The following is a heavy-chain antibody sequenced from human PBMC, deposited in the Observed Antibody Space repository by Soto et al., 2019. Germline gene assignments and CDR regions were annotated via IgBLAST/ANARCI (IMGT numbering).Heavy chain of an antibody. CDR1: GYSLTELS. V-gene: IGHV1-24*01. D-gene: IGHD7-27*01. CDR3: APSWGNGMDV. CDR2: YDLEKGET. Sequence: ASVKVSCKVSGYSLTELSIHWVRQAPGEGLEWMGGYDLEKGETIYAQKFQGRVTMTEDSPADTPYMQLRSLRSEDTAVYYCAPSWGNGMDVWGQGTTVTVSS. J-gene: IGHJ6*02.